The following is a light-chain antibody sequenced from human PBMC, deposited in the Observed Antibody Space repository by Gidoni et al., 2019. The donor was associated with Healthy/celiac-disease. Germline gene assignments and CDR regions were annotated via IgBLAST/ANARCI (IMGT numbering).Light chain of an antibody. V-gene: IGKV3-15*01. CDR2: GAS. Sequence: EIVMTQSPATLSVSPGERATLSCRPSQSVSSNLGRYQQKPGQAPRHLIYGASTRDTGIPARFSGRESGTEFTLTSSSLQSEDFAVYYCQEYNNWPPRFTFXPXTKVDIK. J-gene: IGKJ3*01. CDR1: QSVSSN. CDR3: QEYNNWPPRFT.